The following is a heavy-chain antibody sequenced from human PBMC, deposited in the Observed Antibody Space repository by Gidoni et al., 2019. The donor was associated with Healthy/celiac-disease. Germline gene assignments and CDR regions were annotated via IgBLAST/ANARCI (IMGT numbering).Heavy chain of an antibody. Sequence: QVQLQQWGAGLLKPSETLSLTCAVYGGSFSGYYWSWIRQPPGKGLEWIGEINHSGSTNYNPSLKSRVTISVDTSKNQFSLKLSSVTAADTAVYYCARGGGGGTIMAVAGGGGARTLRGFDPWGQGTLVTVSS. V-gene: IGHV4-34*01. CDR1: GGSFSGYY. J-gene: IGHJ5*02. CDR2: INHSGST. CDR3: ARGGGGGTIMAVAGGGGARTLRGFDP. D-gene: IGHD6-19*01.